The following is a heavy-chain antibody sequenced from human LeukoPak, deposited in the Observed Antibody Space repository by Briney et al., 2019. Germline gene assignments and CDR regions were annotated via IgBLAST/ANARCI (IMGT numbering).Heavy chain of an antibody. J-gene: IGHJ4*02. Sequence: ASVKVSCKASGYTFTSYSISWVRQAPGQGLEWMGWVSAYNGNTNYAQKLQDRVTMTTDTSTRTAYMELRSVRSVDTAVYYCARVLQYYDVLTGFDYWGQGTLVTVSS. CDR3: ARVLQYYDVLTGFDY. V-gene: IGHV1-18*01. CDR1: GYTFTSYS. CDR2: VSAYNGNT. D-gene: IGHD3-9*01.